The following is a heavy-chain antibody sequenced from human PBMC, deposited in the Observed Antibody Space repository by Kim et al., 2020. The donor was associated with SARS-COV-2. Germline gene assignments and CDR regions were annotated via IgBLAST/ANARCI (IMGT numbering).Heavy chain of an antibody. CDR3: ARDRAYSNYGEAIDY. CDR2: ISSSGNHI. Sequence: GGSLRLSCAGSGFIFSSYGINWVRQAPAKGLEWVSFISSSGNHIFYADSLKGRFTISRDNAKNSLYLQMSSLSPEDTAVYYCARDRAYSNYGEAIDYWGQGTLVTVSS. J-gene: IGHJ4*02. D-gene: IGHD4-4*01. CDR1: GFIFSSYG. V-gene: IGHV3-21*01.